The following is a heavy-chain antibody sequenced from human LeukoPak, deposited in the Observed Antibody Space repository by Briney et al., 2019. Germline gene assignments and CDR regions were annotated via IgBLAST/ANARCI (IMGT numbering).Heavy chain of an antibody. J-gene: IGHJ4*02. CDR3: AREEAMGDYTFDY. D-gene: IGHD4-17*01. CDR2: INAGNGNT. CDR1: GYTLTSYA. Sequence: ASVKVSCKASGYTLTSYAMHWVRQAPGQRLEWMGWINAGNGNTKYSQKFQGRVTITRDTSASTAYMELSSLRSEDTAVYYCAREEAMGDYTFDYWGQGTLVTVSS. V-gene: IGHV1-3*01.